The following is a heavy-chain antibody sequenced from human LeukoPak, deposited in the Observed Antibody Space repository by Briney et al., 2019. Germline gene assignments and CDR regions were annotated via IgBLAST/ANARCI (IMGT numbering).Heavy chain of an antibody. CDR1: GITHNV. Sequence: GGSLSLSRAVCGITHNVIHWVRPAAPKGLAWVALTWYDGRNKYYADSVKGRFTISIDNSKNMVYLHMNSLRADDTAVYCCARELFGSASCADYWGQGTLVTVSS. CDR3: ARELFGSASCADY. V-gene: IGHV3-33*01. J-gene: IGHJ4*02. D-gene: IGHD3-10*01. CDR2: TWYDGRNK.